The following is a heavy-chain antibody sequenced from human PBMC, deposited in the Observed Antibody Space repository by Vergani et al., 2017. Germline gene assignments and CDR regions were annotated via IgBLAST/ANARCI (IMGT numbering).Heavy chain of an antibody. Sequence: QVQLVESGGGVVQPGRSLRLSCAASGFTFNQYGMHWVRQAPGKGLEWVAVTWYDGNNKQYADSVKGRFTISRDNSKSTMYLQMNSLRDEDTGVYYCAKHFRGWGIDYWGQETQVIVSS. D-gene: IGHD3-16*01. CDR2: TWYDGNNK. J-gene: IGHJ4*02. V-gene: IGHV3-33*06. CDR1: GFTFNQYG. CDR3: AKHFRGWGIDY.